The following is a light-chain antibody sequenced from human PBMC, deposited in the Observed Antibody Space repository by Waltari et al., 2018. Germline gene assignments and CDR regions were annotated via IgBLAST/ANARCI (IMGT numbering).Light chain of an antibody. CDR2: AAS. Sequence: DFQMTQSPSSLSASVGDRVTITCRASQGISNSLAWYQQKPGKAPKLLLYAASRLESGVPSRFSGSGSGTDYTLTISSLQPEDFATYYCQQYYSTLPLTFGGGTKMEIK. V-gene: IGKV1-NL1*01. J-gene: IGKJ4*01. CDR3: QQYYSTLPLT. CDR1: QGISNS.